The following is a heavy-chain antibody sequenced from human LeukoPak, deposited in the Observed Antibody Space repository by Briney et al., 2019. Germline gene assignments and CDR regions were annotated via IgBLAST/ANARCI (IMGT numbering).Heavy chain of an antibody. CDR3: ARDQDDILTGYLDY. V-gene: IGHV3-21*01. J-gene: IGHJ4*02. CDR1: GPTFSSYN. CDR2: ISSSSSYM. Sequence: GGSLRLSCAASGPTFSSYNMNWVRQAPGKGLEWVSSISSSSSYMYYADSVKGRFTISRDNAKNSLYLQMNSLRAEDTAVYYCARDQDDILTGYLDYWGQGTLVTVSS. D-gene: IGHD3-9*01.